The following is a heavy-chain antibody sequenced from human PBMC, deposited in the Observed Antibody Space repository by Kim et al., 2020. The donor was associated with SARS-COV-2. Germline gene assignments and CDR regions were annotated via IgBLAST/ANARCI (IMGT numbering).Heavy chain of an antibody. CDR2: IYYSGST. V-gene: IGHV4-31*03. D-gene: IGHD2-21*02. CDR3: ARVVFTATTDNWFDP. Sequence: SETLSLTCTVSGGSISSGGYYWSWIRQHPGKGLEWIGYIYYSGSTYYNPSLKSRVTISVDTSKNQFSLKLSSVTAADTAVYYCARVVFTATTDNWFDPWGQGTLVTVSS. CDR1: GGSISSGGYY. J-gene: IGHJ5*02.